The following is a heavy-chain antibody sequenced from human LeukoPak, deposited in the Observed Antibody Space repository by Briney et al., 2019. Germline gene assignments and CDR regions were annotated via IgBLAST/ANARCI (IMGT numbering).Heavy chain of an antibody. CDR2: IYYSGST. CDR3: ARHSRGYYYGSGSNNNWFDP. J-gene: IGHJ5*02. CDR1: GVSISSSNSY. V-gene: IGHV4-39*01. Sequence: SETLSLTCTVSGVSISSSNSYWGWIRQPPGKGLEWIGSIYYSGSTYYNPSLKSRVTISVDTSKNQFSLKLSSVTAADTAVYYCARHSRGYYYGSGSNNNWFDPWGQGTLVTVSS. D-gene: IGHD3-10*01.